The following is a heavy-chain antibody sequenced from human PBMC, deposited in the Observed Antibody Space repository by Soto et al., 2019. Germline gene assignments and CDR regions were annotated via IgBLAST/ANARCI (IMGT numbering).Heavy chain of an antibody. CDR3: AKSLSGFNVSGSYYSPRGGAVDI. CDR2: ITSSGGST. D-gene: IGHD3-10*01. Sequence: EVQLLESGGGLVQPGGSLRLSCAASGFTFSSYAMSWVRQAPGKGLEWVSAITSSGGSTYYADSVKGPFTISRDKSKNTLYLQMNSLRADDTTLYYCAKSLSGFNVSGSYYSPRGGAVDIWGQGTMVTVSS. V-gene: IGHV3-23*01. CDR1: GFTFSSYA. J-gene: IGHJ3*02.